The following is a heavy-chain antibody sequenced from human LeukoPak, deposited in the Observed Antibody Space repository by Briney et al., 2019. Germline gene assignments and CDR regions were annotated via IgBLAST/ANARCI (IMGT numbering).Heavy chain of an antibody. CDR3: ARDLPVTGYYGSGSPLGAFDI. Sequence: KPSETLSLTCTVSGGSISSYYWSWIRQPPGKGLEWIGYIYYSGSTNYNPSLKSRVTISVDTSKNQFSLKLSSVTAADTAMYYCARDLPVTGYYGSGSPLGAFDIWGQGTMVTVSS. J-gene: IGHJ3*02. V-gene: IGHV4-59*01. D-gene: IGHD3-10*01. CDR2: IYYSGST. CDR1: GGSISSYY.